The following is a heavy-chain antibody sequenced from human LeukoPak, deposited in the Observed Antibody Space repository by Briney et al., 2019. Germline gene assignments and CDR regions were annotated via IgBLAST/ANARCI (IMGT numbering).Heavy chain of an antibody. CDR1: GLTFSNYA. J-gene: IGHJ4*02. D-gene: IGHD4-17*01. Sequence: PGGSLRLSCAVSGLTFSNYAFHWVRQAPGKGLEWVALTSYDGTYKYYGSSVRGRFTISRDNSKNTLYLQMNSLRAEDTAVYYCAKDSYGDSHFDYWGQGTLVTVSS. CDR3: AKDSYGDSHFDY. CDR2: TSYDGTYK. V-gene: IGHV3-30-3*01.